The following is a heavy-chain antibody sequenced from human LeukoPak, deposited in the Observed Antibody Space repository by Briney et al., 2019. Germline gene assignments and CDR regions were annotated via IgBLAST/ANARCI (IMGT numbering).Heavy chain of an antibody. CDR1: GGTFSSYT. V-gene: IGHV1-69*02. CDR3: ARALYCSSTSCFNNWFDP. Sequence: SVKVSCKASGGTFSSYTISWVRQAPGQGLEWMGRIIPILGIANYAQKFQGRVTITADKSTSTAYMELSSLRSEDTAVYYCARALYCSSTSCFNNWFDPWGQGTLVTVSS. J-gene: IGHJ5*02. CDR2: IIPILGIA. D-gene: IGHD2-2*01.